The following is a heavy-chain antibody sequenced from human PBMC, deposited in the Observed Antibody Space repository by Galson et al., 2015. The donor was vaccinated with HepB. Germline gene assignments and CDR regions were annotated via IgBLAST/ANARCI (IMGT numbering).Heavy chain of an antibody. CDR3: ARGVSGIVVVPAAIRLRWFDP. J-gene: IGHJ5*02. Sequence: ETLSLTCAVYGGSFSGYYWSWIRQPPGKGLEWIGEINHSGSTNYNPSLKSRVTISVDTSKNQFSLKLSSVTAADTAVYYCARGVSGIVVVPAAIRLRWFDPWGQGTLVTVSS. V-gene: IGHV4-34*01. D-gene: IGHD2-2*02. CDR2: INHSGST. CDR1: GGSFSGYY.